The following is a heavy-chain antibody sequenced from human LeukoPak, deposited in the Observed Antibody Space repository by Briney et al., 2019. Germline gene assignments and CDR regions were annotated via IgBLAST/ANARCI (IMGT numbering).Heavy chain of an antibody. D-gene: IGHD2-2*01. CDR2: INGSGGST. V-gene: IGHV3-23*01. CDR3: AKDPYCSSTSCYFVGY. J-gene: IGHJ4*02. CDR1: GFTFSSYV. Sequence: GGSLRLSCAASGFTFSSYVMSWVRQAPGKGLEWVSAINGSGGSTYYADSVKGRFTISRDNSKNTLYLPMNSLSAQDTAVYYCAKDPYCSSTSCYFVGYWGQGTLVTVSS.